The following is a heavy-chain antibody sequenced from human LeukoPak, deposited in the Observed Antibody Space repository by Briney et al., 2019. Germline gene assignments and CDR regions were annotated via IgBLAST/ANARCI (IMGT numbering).Heavy chain of an antibody. Sequence: GASVKVSCKASGYTFTSYGISWVRQAPGQGLEWMGWISAYNGNTNYAQKLQGRVTITTDTSTSTAYMELRSLRSDDTAVYYCARVSGYRTSTSCHGYWGQGTLVSVSS. D-gene: IGHD2-2*03. CDR3: ARVSGYRTSTSCHGY. J-gene: IGHJ4*02. V-gene: IGHV1-18*01. CDR2: ISAYNGNT. CDR1: GYTFTSYG.